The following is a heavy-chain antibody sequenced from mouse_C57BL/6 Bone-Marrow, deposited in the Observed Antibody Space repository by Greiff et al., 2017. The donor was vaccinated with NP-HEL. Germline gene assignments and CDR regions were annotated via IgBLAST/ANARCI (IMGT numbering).Heavy chain of an antibody. D-gene: IGHD1-1*01. CDR3: ARRDTTVDVYFDY. Sequence: QVQLQQPGAELVMPGASVKLSCKASGYTFTSYWMHWVKQRPGQGLAWIGELDPSDSYTNYNQKFKGKSTLTVDKSSSTAYMQLSSLTSEDSAVYYCARRDTTVDVYFDYWGQGTTLTVSS. J-gene: IGHJ2*01. V-gene: IGHV1-69*01. CDR1: GYTFTSYW. CDR2: LDPSDSYT.